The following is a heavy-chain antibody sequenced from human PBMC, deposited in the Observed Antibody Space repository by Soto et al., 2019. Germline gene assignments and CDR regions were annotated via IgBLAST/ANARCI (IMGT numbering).Heavy chain of an antibody. D-gene: IGHD1-7*01. J-gene: IGHJ4*02. Sequence: GGSLRLSCASSGFTFSSYWIHWVRQAPGKGPVWLSRIKSDGSSTNYADSVKGRFTISRDNAKNTLYLQVNSLRAEDTAVYYCARGAQNYYYFDYWGQGTLVTVSS. CDR2: IKSDGSST. CDR3: ARGAQNYYYFDY. V-gene: IGHV3-74*01. CDR1: GFTFSSYW.